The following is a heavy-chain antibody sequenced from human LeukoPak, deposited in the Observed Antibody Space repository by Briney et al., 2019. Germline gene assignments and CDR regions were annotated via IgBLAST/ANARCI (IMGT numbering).Heavy chain of an antibody. J-gene: IGHJ4*02. CDR3: ARAGRILTGFPIDY. D-gene: IGHD3-9*01. CDR1: GYTFTSYA. Sequence: ASVKVSCKASGYTFTSYAMHWVRQAPGQRLEWMGWINAGNGNTKYSQKFQGRVTITRDTSASTAYMELRSLRSDDTAVYYCARAGRILTGFPIDYWGQGTLVTVSS. CDR2: INAGNGNT. V-gene: IGHV1-3*01.